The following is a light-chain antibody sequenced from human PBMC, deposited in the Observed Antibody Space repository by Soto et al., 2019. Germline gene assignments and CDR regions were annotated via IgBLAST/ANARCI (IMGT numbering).Light chain of an antibody. CDR2: ATS. CDR3: QQTYTVPYT. J-gene: IGKJ2*01. CDR1: QSIERY. V-gene: IGKV1-39*01. Sequence: DIQMTQSPSSLSASVGDRVTSTCRASQSIERYLNWYQQKAGKAPKFLMYATSHLQSGIPSRLSGSRSWTEFTLTISGLPPEEFGSYYCQQTYTVPYTFGQGTKLEIE.